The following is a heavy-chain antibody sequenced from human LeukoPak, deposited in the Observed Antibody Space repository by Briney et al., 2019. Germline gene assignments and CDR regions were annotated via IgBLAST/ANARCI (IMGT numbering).Heavy chain of an antibody. CDR1: GFTFNVYS. J-gene: IGHJ4*02. V-gene: IGHV3-48*01. CDR3: ARDGETSYYDGSGHYPEYYFDH. CDR2: ILSSGSII. Sequence: GGSLRLSCAASGFTFNVYSMNWVRQAPGKGLEWVSYILSSGSIIYYADSVKGRFTISRDSAKNSLYLQMNSLRVEDTAVYYCARDGETSYYDGSGHYPEYYFDHWGQGTLVTVSS. D-gene: IGHD3-22*01.